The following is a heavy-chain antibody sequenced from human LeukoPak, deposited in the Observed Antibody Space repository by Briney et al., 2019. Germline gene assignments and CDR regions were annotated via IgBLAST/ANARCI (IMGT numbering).Heavy chain of an antibody. D-gene: IGHD2-15*01. J-gene: IGHJ6*02. CDR1: GGSISRYY. CDR3: ARHGLGGGRTGSGMDV. CDR2: IYYSGSS. V-gene: IGHV4-59*01. Sequence: SETLPLTCTVSGGSISRYYWSWIRRPPGKGLEWIGDIYYSGSSNYNPSLKSRVTISVDTSKNQFSLKLNSLTTADTAVYYCARHGLGGGRTGSGMDVWGQGTTVIVSS.